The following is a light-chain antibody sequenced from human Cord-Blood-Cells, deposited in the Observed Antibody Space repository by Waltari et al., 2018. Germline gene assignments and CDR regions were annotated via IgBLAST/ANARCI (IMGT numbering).Light chain of an antibody. CDR1: SSDVGGYNY. J-gene: IGLJ3*02. Sequence: QSALTQPASVSGSPGQSITISCTGTSSDVGGYNYVSWYQQHPGKAPKLMIYDVSKRPSGVSNSFSGSKSGNTASLTISGLQAEDEADYYCSSYTSSSTFGVFGGGTKLTVL. CDR3: SSYTSSSTFGV. V-gene: IGLV2-14*01. CDR2: DVS.